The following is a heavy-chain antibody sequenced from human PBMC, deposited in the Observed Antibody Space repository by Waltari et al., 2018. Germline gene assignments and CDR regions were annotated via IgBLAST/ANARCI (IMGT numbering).Heavy chain of an antibody. D-gene: IGHD2-15*01. Sequence: QVQLQESGPGLVKPSETLSLTCAVSGYSISSGYYWGWIRQPPGKGLEVIGSIYHSGSTYYNPSLKSRVTISVDTSKNQFSLKLSSVTAADTAVYYCARERMRYCSGGSCYYLNYYYGMDVWGQGTTVTVSS. J-gene: IGHJ6*02. CDR2: IYHSGST. CDR3: ARERMRYCSGGSCYYLNYYYGMDV. CDR1: GYSISSGYY. V-gene: IGHV4-38-2*02.